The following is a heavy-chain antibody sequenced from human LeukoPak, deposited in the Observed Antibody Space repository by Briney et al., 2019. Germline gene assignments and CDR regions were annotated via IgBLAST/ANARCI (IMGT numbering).Heavy chain of an antibody. CDR3: ATGLQDYYGSGSYYNVGKV. CDR2: VDPEDGET. J-gene: IGHJ4*02. Sequence: ASVKVSXKVSGYTFTDYYMHWVQQAPGKGLEWMGLVDPEDGETIYAEKFQGRVTITADTSTDTAYMELSSLRSEDTAVYYCATGLQDYYGSGSYYNVGKVWGQGTLVTVSS. CDR1: GYTFTDYY. V-gene: IGHV1-69-2*01. D-gene: IGHD3-10*01.